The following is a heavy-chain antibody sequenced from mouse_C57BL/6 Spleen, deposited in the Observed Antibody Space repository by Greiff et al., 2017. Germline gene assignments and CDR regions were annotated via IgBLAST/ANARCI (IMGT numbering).Heavy chain of an antibody. D-gene: IGHD2-4*01. V-gene: IGHV10-3*01. CDR2: IRSKSSNYAT. J-gene: IGHJ3*01. Sequence: EVQGVESGGGLVQPKGSLKLSCAASGFTFNTYAMHWVRQAPGKGLEWVARIRSKSSNYATYYADSVKDRFTISRDDSQSMLYLQMNNLKTEDTAMYYCVKADYYDSWFAYWGQGTLVTVSA. CDR3: VKADYYDSWFAY. CDR1: GFTFNTYA.